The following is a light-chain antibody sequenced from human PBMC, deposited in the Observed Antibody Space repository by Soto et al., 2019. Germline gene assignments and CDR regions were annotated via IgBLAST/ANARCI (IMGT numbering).Light chain of an antibody. CDR3: SSYAGSSNV. CDR1: SSDVGGYNY. J-gene: IGLJ1*01. V-gene: IGLV2-8*01. CDR2: EVN. Sequence: QSALTQPPSASGSPGQSVAISCTGTSSDVGGYNYVSWYQQHPGKAPKLMIYEVNKQPSGVPDRFSGSKSGNTASLTGSGLQAEDEADYYFSSYAGSSNVFGTGTKLSVL.